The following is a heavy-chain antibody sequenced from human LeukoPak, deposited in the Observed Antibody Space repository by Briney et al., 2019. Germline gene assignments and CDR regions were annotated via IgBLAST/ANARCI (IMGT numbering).Heavy chain of an antibody. Sequence: PGGSLRLSCAASGFTVSSNYMGWVRQAPEKGLEWVSVIYTTGSTDYADSVKGRFAISRDNSKNTLYLRMNSLRAEDTAVYYCAREGDNSTWYVGYWGQGTLVTVSS. CDR3: AREGDNSTWYVGY. J-gene: IGHJ4*02. CDR2: IYTTGST. V-gene: IGHV3-53*01. D-gene: IGHD6-13*01. CDR1: GFTVSSNY.